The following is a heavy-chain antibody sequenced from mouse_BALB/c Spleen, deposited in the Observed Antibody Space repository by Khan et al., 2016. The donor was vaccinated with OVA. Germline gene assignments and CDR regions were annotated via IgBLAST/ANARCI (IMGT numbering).Heavy chain of an antibody. CDR3: AREGAYYRCDGWVAY. V-gene: IGHV1-4*01. D-gene: IGHD2-14*01. CDR1: GYTFTTYT. J-gene: IGHJ3*01. Sequence: VQLQESGAELARPGATVKMSCTASGYTFTTYTIHWVKQRPGQGLEWIGYIIPSNDYTNYNQKFKDMATLTADTSSSAAYMQLSSLTSEDTAVYYCAREGAYYRCDGWVAYWGQGTLVTVSA. CDR2: IIPSNDYT.